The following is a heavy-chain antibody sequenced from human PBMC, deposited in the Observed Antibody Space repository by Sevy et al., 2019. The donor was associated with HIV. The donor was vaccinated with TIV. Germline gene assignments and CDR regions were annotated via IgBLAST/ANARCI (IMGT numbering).Heavy chain of an antibody. D-gene: IGHD3-10*01. Sequence: GGSLRLSCAASGFTFSSYWMHWVRQAPGKGLVWVSRINSDGSSTSYADSVKGRFTISRDNAKNTLYLQMNSLRAEDTAVYYCARGPITMVQGVIIPFDYWGQGTLVTVSS. V-gene: IGHV3-74*01. CDR2: INSDGSST. CDR3: ARGPITMVQGVIIPFDY. CDR1: GFTFSSYW. J-gene: IGHJ4*02.